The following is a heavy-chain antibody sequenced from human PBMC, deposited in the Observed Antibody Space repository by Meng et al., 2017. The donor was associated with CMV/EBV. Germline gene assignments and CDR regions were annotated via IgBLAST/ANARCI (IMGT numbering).Heavy chain of an antibody. J-gene: IGHJ5*02. V-gene: IGHV4-34*01. CDR2: INHSGST. Sequence: QVQLHQGGAGMLKPSDTLSLTCAFYGGSFSGYYWSWIRQPPGKGLEWIGEINHSGSTNYNPSLKSRVTISVDTSKNQFSLKLSSVTAADTAVYYCARGGNWFDPWGQGTLVTVSS. CDR1: GGSFSGYY. CDR3: ARGGNWFDP.